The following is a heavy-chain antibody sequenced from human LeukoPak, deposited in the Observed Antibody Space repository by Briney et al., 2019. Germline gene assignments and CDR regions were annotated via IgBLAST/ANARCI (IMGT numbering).Heavy chain of an antibody. D-gene: IGHD1-26*01. V-gene: IGHV1-18*01. Sequence: ASVKVSCTTSGYTFKNNGISWMRQAPGQGLEWMGWISPYNGDTNYAQSLQDRLTLTTETSTNTAYMDLRSLTSDDTAVYYCVRDGQLGELFDYWGQGTLVAVSS. CDR3: VRDGQLGELFDY. CDR1: GYTFKNNG. CDR2: ISPYNGDT. J-gene: IGHJ4*02.